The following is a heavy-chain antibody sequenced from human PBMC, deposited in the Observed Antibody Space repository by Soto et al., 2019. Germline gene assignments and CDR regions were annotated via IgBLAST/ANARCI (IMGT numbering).Heavy chain of an antibody. CDR3: ARERTTISMDV. D-gene: IGHD3-9*01. Sequence: ASVKVSCKASGYTFTSYDINWVRQATGQGLEWMGWMDPNSGNTGYAQKFQGSVTMTRNTSISTAYMELSSLRSEDTAVYYCARERTTISMDVWGQRTTVTVSS. CDR2: MDPNSGNT. J-gene: IGHJ6*02. V-gene: IGHV1-8*01. CDR1: GYTFTSYD.